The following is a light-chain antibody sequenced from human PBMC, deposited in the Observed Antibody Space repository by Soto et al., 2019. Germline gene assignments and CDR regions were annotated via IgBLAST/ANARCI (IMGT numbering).Light chain of an antibody. J-gene: IGKJ1*01. CDR1: QTIRRW. CDR3: QHYNSDPWT. Sequence: DIEMTQSPSTLSASVGDRLTITCRASQTIRRWLAWYQQRPGKAPKVLIYDASTLESGVPARFRGSGSETEFTLTISSLQTEDSATYYCQHYNSDPWTFGQGTKVEIK. V-gene: IGKV1-5*01. CDR2: DAS.